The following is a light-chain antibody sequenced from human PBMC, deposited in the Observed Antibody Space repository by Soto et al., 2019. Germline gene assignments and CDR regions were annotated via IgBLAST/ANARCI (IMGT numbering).Light chain of an antibody. CDR2: DVT. J-gene: IGLJ2*01. V-gene: IGLV2-11*01. Sequence: QSVLTQPRSVSGSPGQSVTISCTGTNSDVGGYNSVSWYQQHPGKAPKLMIYDVTRRPSGVPDRYSGSKSGNTASLTISGLQAEDDADYYCCSYAGSVVFGGGTKLTVL. CDR1: NSDVGGYNS. CDR3: CSYAGSVV.